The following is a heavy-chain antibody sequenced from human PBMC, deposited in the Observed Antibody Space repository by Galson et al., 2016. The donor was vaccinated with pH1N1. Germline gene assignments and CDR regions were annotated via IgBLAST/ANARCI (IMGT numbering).Heavy chain of an antibody. J-gene: IGHJ5*02. CDR1: GYTFTAYH. Sequence: SVKVSCKASGYTFTAYHLHWVRQAPGQGLEWVGRISPNSGGTNYAQNFQGRVTLTRDTSINTAYMELSSLTSDDTAVYYCATGSGNSWFDPWGQGTLVTVSS. V-gene: IGHV1-2*06. D-gene: IGHD3-10*01. CDR2: ISPNSGGT. CDR3: ATGSGNSWFDP.